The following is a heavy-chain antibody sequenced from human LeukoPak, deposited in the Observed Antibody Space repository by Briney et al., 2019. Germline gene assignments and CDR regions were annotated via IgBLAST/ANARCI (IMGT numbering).Heavy chain of an antibody. Sequence: PGGSLRLSCAASGFTFSSYSMNWVRQAPGKGLEWVSSISSSSSYIYYADSVKGRFTISRDNAKNSLYLQMNSLRAEDTAVYYCARDASCSSTSCHPSWGQGTLVTVSS. V-gene: IGHV3-21*01. CDR2: ISSSSSYI. D-gene: IGHD2-2*01. CDR3: ARDASCSSTSCHPS. J-gene: IGHJ4*02. CDR1: GFTFSSYS.